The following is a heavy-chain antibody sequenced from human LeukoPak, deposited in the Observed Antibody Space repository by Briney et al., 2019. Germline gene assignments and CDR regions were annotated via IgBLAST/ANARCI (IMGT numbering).Heavy chain of an antibody. CDR3: ASASSHRIAAGGDY. CDR2: IHSDGSSR. J-gene: IGHJ4*02. V-gene: IGHV3-74*01. Sequence: PGGSLRLSCAASGFTFSNYWMHWVRQAPGKGLVWVSRIHSDGSSRNYADSVKGRFTISRDNAKNTLYLQMNSLRAEDTAVYYCASASSHRIAAGGDYWGQGTLVTVSS. D-gene: IGHD6-13*01. CDR1: GFTFSNYW.